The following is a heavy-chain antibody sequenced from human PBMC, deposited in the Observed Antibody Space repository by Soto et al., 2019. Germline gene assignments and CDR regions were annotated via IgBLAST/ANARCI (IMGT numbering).Heavy chain of an antibody. CDR1: GFSVSSNY. J-gene: IGHJ4*02. D-gene: IGHD5-18*01. CDR3: AKGGYTFAYE. V-gene: IGHV3-23*01. Sequence: GGSLRLSCVASGFSVSSNYMSWVRQAPGKGLEWVSAISPSASDTLYADSVKGRFTISRDNSQNTLFLQMTSLRADDTAVYYCAKGGYTFAYEWGQGALVTVSS. CDR2: ISPSASDT.